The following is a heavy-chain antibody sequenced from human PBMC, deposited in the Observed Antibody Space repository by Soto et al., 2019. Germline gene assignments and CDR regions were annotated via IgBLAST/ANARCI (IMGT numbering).Heavy chain of an antibody. CDR3: ARDVDPSGFDY. CDR2: ISSRSSII. CDR1: GFTFSSYN. D-gene: IGHD5-12*01. V-gene: IGHV3-48*02. J-gene: IGHJ4*02. Sequence: GGSLRLSCAASGFTFSSYNMNWVRQAPGKGLEWVSYISSRSSIIHYADSVKGRFTISRDNAKNSLYLQMNSLGDEDTAVYYCARDVDPSGFDYWGLGTLVTVSS.